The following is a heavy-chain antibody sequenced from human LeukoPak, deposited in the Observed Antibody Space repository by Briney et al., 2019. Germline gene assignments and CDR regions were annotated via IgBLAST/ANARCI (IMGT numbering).Heavy chain of an antibody. J-gene: IGHJ4*02. CDR3: ATVYDTSRNDY. D-gene: IGHD2-8*01. CDR2: IWSDGSNK. Sequence: PVGSLRVYSAASGFTFCTYGMYWVRQAPGKGLEWVAVIWSDGSNKYYADSVRGRFTISRDNSKNTLYLQMNSLRVEDTALYYCATVYDTSRNDYWGKRILVTVSS. V-gene: IGHV3-33*01. CDR1: GFTFCTYG.